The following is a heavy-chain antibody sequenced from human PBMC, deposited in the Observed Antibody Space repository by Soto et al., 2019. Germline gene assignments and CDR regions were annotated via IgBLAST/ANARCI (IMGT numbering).Heavy chain of an antibody. CDR3: ARGGGYNWNYHKWFDP. D-gene: IGHD1-7*01. J-gene: IGHJ5*02. V-gene: IGHV4-34*01. CDR1: RGSYSGYH. Sequence: SQTVTLTSAVARGSYSGYHWSWIRKTPGKGLEWIGEINHSESTNSSPSLKSRVTISVDMYKIHFSLMVTSVTAADTAVYYCARGGGYNWNYHKWFDPWGQGTLVTVSS. CDR2: INHSEST.